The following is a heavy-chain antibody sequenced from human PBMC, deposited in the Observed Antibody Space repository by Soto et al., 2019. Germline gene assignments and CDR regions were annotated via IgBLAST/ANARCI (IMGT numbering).Heavy chain of an antibody. CDR3: ARGELDYYGSGSYYWFDP. D-gene: IGHD3-10*01. J-gene: IGHJ5*02. CDR2: IYYSGST. V-gene: IGHV4-59*01. Sequence: SETLSLTCTVSGGSISSYYWSWIRQPPGKGLEWIGYIYYSGSTNYNPSLKSRVTISVDTSKNRFSLKLSSVTAADTAVYYCARGELDYYGSGSYYWFDPWGQGTLVTVSS. CDR1: GGSISSYY.